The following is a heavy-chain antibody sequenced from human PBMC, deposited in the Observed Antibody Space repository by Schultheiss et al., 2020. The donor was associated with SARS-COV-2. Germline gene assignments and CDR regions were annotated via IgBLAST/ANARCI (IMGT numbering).Heavy chain of an antibody. CDR3: ARGPWWLRYIDY. CDR2: IYHSGST. D-gene: IGHD5-12*01. J-gene: IGHJ4*02. V-gene: IGHV4-34*01. CDR1: GGSFSGYY. Sequence: SETLSLTCAVYGGSFSGYYWSWIRQPPGKGLEWIGYIYHSGSTYYNPSLKSRVTISVDTSRNQFSLKLSSVTAADTAVYYCARGPWWLRYIDYWGQGTLVTVSS.